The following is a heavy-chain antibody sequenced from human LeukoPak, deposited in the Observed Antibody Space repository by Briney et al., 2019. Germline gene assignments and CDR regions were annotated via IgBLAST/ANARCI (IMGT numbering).Heavy chain of an antibody. Sequence: PSETLSLTCGVSGGSFSGYYWTWIRQLPGKGLEWMGEINHSGNTIYNPSLKSRVIISIDTLKNQISLNMSSVTAADTAVYYCARAIYLRSCSSTSCRRYDAFDIWGQGTMVTVSS. CDR2: INHSGNT. D-gene: IGHD2-2*01. CDR3: ARAIYLRSCSSTSCRRYDAFDI. J-gene: IGHJ3*02. V-gene: IGHV4-34*01. CDR1: GGSFSGYY.